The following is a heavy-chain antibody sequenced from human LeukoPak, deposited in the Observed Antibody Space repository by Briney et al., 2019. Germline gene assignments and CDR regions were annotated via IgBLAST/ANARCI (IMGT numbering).Heavy chain of an antibody. V-gene: IGHV3-48*01. CDR2: LTRTSSAT. CDR1: GFRFSSYD. CDR3: ARGVLESYFDY. Sequence: GGSLRLSCVGSGFRFSSYDMNWVRQAPGRGLEWLSYLTRTSSATWYADSVKGRFTIFRDNAKSSLYLQMNSLRVEDTAVYYCARGVLESYFDYWGQGTLVTVSS. J-gene: IGHJ4*02. D-gene: IGHD3-3*01.